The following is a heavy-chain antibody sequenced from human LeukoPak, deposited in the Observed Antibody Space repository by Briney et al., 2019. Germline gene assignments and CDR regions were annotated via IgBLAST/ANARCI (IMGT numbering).Heavy chain of an antibody. Sequence: PSETLSLTCAVYGGSFSGYYWSWIRQPPGKGLEWIGEINHSGSTNYNPSLKSRVTISVDTSKNQFSLKLSSVTAADTDVYYCARGRRDIYGSGSPYNWFDPWGQGTLVTVSS. J-gene: IGHJ5*02. CDR2: INHSGST. CDR3: ARGRRDIYGSGSPYNWFDP. CDR1: GGSFSGYY. V-gene: IGHV4-34*01. D-gene: IGHD3-10*01.